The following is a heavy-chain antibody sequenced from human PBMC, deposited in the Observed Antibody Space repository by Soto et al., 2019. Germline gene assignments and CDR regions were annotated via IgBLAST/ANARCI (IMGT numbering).Heavy chain of an antibody. CDR2: IIPVYGTA. J-gene: IGHJ5*02. V-gene: IGHV1-69*13. Sequence: SVKVSCKASGGSFNSYAFSWVRQAPGQGLEWMGGIIPVYGTANYAQKLQGRVTITADESTRTIYMDMSSLRSEDTAIYYCTREVFEIFAPKRFYGFDPWGQGTLVTVSS. D-gene: IGHD3-9*01. CDR3: TREVFEIFAPKRFYGFDP. CDR1: GGSFNSYA.